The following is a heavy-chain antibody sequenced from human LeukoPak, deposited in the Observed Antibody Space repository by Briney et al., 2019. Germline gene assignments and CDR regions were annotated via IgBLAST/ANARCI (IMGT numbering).Heavy chain of an antibody. D-gene: IGHD1/OR15-1a*01. CDR2: IFYSGSPSYRGST. CDR3: VRRWNTVIKSTVFDS. CDR1: GGSINSRTYY. J-gene: IGHJ4*02. Sequence: PSETLSLTCTVSGGSINSRTYYWGWIRQPPGKGLEWIGSIFYSGSPSYRGSTYYNPSLKSRVAISGDTSRNQFSLKLSFVTAADTAVYYCVRRWNTVIKSTVFDSWGQGTLVTVSS. V-gene: IGHV4-39*01.